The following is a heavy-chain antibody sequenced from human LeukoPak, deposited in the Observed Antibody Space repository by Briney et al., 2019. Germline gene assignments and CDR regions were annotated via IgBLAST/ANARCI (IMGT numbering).Heavy chain of an antibody. V-gene: IGHV1-2*02. Sequence: GASVKVSCKASGYTFTNYYIHWVRQAPGQGLEWMGWVNPNSGGANFAQKFQGRVTMTRDTSLSTAYMELSRLTPDDTALYYCARDRYVSGSHQFDYWGQGTLVTVSS. CDR2: VNPNSGGA. J-gene: IGHJ4*02. CDR1: GYTFTNYY. D-gene: IGHD3-10*01. CDR3: ARDRYVSGSHQFDY.